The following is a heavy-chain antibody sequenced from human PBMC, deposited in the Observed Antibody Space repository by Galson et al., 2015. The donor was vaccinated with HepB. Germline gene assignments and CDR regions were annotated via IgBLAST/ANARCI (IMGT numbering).Heavy chain of an antibody. Sequence: SLRLSCAGSEFTFGDYSLNWFRQAPGKGLEWVGFIRNKAYGETTQYAASVKGRFTISRDDSKSIAYLQMDSLKTEATAVYFYSRGALFGVIWGMGTLVTVSS. CDR3: SRGALFGVI. V-gene: IGHV3-49*03. J-gene: IGHJ4*02. D-gene: IGHD3-10*02. CDR2: IRNKAYGETT. CDR1: EFTFGDYS.